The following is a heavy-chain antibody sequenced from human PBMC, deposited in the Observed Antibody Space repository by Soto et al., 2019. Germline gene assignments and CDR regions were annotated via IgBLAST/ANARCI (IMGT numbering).Heavy chain of an antibody. CDR3: AKVGPSYYSGMAV. D-gene: IGHD1-26*01. CDR1: GLDFSSEV. J-gene: IGHJ6*01. CDR2: ISGSGRTI. V-gene: IGHV3-23*01. Sequence: GGSLRLSCAASGLDFSSEVMCWVRQAPGKGLEWVSSISGSGRTIYHADSMRGRFAISRDNSKNSLYLQLNNLRVDDTAVYYCAKVGPSYYSGMAVWGQGPTVNVS.